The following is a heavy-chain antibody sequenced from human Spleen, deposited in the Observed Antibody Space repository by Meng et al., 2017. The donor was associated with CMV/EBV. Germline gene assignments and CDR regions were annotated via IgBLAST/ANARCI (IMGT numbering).Heavy chain of an antibody. Sequence: GSLKISCAASGFTVSSNYMSWVRQAPGKGLEWVSVIYSGGSTYYADSVKGRFTISRDNSKNTLYLQMNSLRAEDTAVYYCARAEYYGGYYYGMDVWGQGTTVTVSS. J-gene: IGHJ6*02. CDR1: GFTVSSNY. CDR3: ARAEYYGGYYYGMDV. CDR2: IYSGGST. D-gene: IGHD3-10*01. V-gene: IGHV3-66*02.